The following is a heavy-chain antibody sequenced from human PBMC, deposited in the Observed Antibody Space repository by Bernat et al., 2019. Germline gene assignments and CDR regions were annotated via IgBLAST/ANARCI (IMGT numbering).Heavy chain of an antibody. CDR2: IYYSGST. V-gene: IGHV4-39*01. CDR1: GGSISSSSYY. D-gene: IGHD3-22*01. CDR3: AREPRITMIVVANDAFDI. Sequence: QLQLQESGPGLVKPSETLSLTCTVSGGSISSSSYYWGWIRQPPGKGLEWIGSIYYSGSTYYNPSLKSRVTISVDTSKNQFSLKLSSMTAADTAVYYCAREPRITMIVVANDAFDIWGQGTMVTVSS. J-gene: IGHJ3*02.